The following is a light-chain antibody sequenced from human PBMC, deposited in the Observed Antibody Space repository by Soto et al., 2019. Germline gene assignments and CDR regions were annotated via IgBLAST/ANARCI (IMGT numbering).Light chain of an antibody. CDR2: AAF. CDR3: QQADSFPIT. CDR1: EDINSR. V-gene: IGKV1-12*01. J-gene: IGKJ5*01. Sequence: DIQMTQSPSSVSASVGDRGTISCRASEDINSRLAWYQQKPGNAPKLLIYAAFILQSGVPSRFSGYGSGTDFTLSISSLQPEDFATYYCQQADSFPITFGQGTRLEIK.